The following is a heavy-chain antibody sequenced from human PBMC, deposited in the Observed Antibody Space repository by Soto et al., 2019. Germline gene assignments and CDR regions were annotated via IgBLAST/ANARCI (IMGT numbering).Heavy chain of an antibody. CDR1: GFTFRWFA. CDR2: VSYEGTTK. V-gene: IGHV3-30*18. CDR3: AKDDRAAVARAVNFSAMAV. D-gene: IGHD6-19*01. J-gene: IGHJ6*02. Sequence: QVQLVESGGDVVQPGESLRLSCVASGFTFRWFAMLWVRQAPGKGLEWVAAVSYEGTTKAYPDDVKGPFTISRDNSRNTVYRQLDNLRRENTAIYYCAKDDRAAVARAVNFSAMAVWAHGAFFIVSS.